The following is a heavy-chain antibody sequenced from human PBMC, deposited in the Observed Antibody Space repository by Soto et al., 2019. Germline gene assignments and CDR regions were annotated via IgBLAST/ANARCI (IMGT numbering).Heavy chain of an antibody. V-gene: IGHV1-3*01. CDR2: INAGNGNT. CDR1: GYTFTSYA. CDR3: ARDFPYYDSSGYYSY. D-gene: IGHD3-22*01. Sequence: ASVKVSCKXSGYTFTSYAMHWVRQAPGQRLEWMGWINAGNGNTKYSQKFQGRVTITRDTSASTAYMELSSLRSEDTAVYYCARDFPYYDSSGYYSYWGQGTLVTVSS. J-gene: IGHJ4*02.